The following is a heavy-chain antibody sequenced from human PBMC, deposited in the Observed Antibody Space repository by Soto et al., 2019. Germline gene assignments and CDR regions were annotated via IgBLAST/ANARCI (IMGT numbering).Heavy chain of an antibody. D-gene: IGHD3-22*01. CDR1: GFTFSSYV. CDR3: AKDLTIILVVHAMCGMEV. J-gene: IGHJ6*04. CDR2: ISYYVSNK. Sequence: PWGSLRLSCAASGFTFSSYVMHWVRQAPGKGLEWVAVISYYVSNKYYADSVKGRFTISRDNSKKTLYLQMNSLRAEDTAVYYCAKDLTIILVVHAMCGMEVWGEGNTVNVSS. V-gene: IGHV3-30*18.